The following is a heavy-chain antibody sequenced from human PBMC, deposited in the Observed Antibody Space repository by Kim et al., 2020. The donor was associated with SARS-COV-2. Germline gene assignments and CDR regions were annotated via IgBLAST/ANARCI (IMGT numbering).Heavy chain of an antibody. Sequence: SETLSLTCAVYGGSFSGYYWSWIRQPPGKGLEWIGEINHSGSTNYNPSLKSRVTISVDTSKNQFSLKLSSVTAADTAVYYCARGEIVVVTAMVTYYYHYYMDVWGKGTTVTVSS. J-gene: IGHJ6*03. CDR1: GGSFSGYY. CDR3: ARGEIVVVTAMVTYYYHYYMDV. V-gene: IGHV4-34*01. D-gene: IGHD2-21*02. CDR2: INHSGST.